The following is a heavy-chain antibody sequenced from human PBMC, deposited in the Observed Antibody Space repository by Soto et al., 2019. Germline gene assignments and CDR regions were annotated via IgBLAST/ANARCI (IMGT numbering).Heavy chain of an antibody. CDR3: ARGGQQLVGGYYFDY. CDR1: GGTFSSYA. V-gene: IGHV1-69*01. J-gene: IGHJ4*02. D-gene: IGHD6-13*01. CDR2: IIPIFGTA. Sequence: QVQLVQSGAEVKKPGSSVKVSCKASGGTFSSYAISWVRQAPGQGLEWMGGIIPIFGTANYAQKFQGRVTINADESPSTAYMGLSSLRSGETAVYYCARGGQQLVGGYYFDYWGQGTLVTVSS.